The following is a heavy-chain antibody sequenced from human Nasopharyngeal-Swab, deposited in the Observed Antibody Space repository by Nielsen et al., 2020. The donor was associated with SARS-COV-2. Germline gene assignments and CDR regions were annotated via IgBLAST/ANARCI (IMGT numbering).Heavy chain of an antibody. D-gene: IGHD3-22*01. J-gene: IGHJ4*02. CDR1: GFTFSRYT. CDR3: ASTPLDSSGYYYAFHY. Sequence: GESLKISCAASGFTFSRYTMHWVRQAPGKGLEWVAVISYDGSNKYYAESVKGRFTISRDISKNTLYLQMNSLRAEDTAVFYCASTPLDSSGYYYAFHYWGRGTLVTVSS. V-gene: IGHV3-30-3*01. CDR2: ISYDGSNK.